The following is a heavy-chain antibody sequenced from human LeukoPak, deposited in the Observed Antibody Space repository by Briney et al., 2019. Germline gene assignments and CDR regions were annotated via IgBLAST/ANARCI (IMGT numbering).Heavy chain of an antibody. CDR1: GYTFTGHY. CDR3: ARDVYTSGWRYFDL. CDR2: INPNSGDT. Sequence: ASVKVSCKASGYTFTGHYMHWVRHAPGQGPEWMGWINPNSGDTNYAQKFQGRVTLTRDASIGTAYMEVNRLTYDDTAIYYCARDVYTSGWRYFDLWGHGTLVIVSS. J-gene: IGHJ2*01. V-gene: IGHV1-2*02. D-gene: IGHD6-19*01.